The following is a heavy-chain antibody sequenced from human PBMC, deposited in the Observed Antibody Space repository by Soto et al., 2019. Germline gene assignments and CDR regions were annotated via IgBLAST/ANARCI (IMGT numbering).Heavy chain of an antibody. Sequence: PGGSLILSCAASGFTFSSYSMNWVRQAPGKGLEWVSSISSSSSYIYYADSVKGRFTISRDNAKNSLYLQMNSLRAEDTAVYYCARGGDIVVVVAARDAFDIWGQGTMVTVSS. CDR2: ISSSSSYI. D-gene: IGHD2-15*01. CDR3: ARGGDIVVVVAARDAFDI. CDR1: GFTFSSYS. J-gene: IGHJ3*02. V-gene: IGHV3-21*01.